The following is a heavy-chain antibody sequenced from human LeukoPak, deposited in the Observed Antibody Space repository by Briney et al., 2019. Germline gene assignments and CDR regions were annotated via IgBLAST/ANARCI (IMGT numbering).Heavy chain of an antibody. CDR1: GFTFSSYA. Sequence: QTGGSLRLSFAASGFTFSSYAMHWVRQAPGKGLEWVAVISYDGSNKYYADSVKGRFTISRDNSKNTLYLQMNSLRAEDTAVYYCARGVEWELYSLVEWGQGTLVTVSS. CDR2: ISYDGSNK. J-gene: IGHJ4*02. CDR3: ARGVEWELYSLVE. V-gene: IGHV3-30-3*01. D-gene: IGHD1-26*01.